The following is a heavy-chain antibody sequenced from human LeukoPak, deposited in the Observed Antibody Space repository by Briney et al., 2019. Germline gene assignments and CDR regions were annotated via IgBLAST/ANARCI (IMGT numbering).Heavy chain of an antibody. CDR1: GGSISSYY. J-gene: IGHJ4*02. D-gene: IGHD1-20*01. CDR2: IYYSGST. Sequence: SETLSLTCTVSGGSISSYYWSWIRQPPGKGLEWIGYIYYSGSTNYNPSLKSRVTISVDTSKNQFSLKLSSVTAADTAVHYCARDRDNWNDWGQGTLVTVSS. V-gene: IGHV4-59*01. CDR3: ARDRDNWND.